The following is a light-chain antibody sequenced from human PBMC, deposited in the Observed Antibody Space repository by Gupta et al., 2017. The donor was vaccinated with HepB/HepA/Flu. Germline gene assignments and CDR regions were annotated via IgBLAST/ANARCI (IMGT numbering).Light chain of an antibody. J-gene: IGLJ2*01. V-gene: IGLV1-44*01. CDR2: SNN. Sequence: QSVLTQPPSASGTPGQRVTISCSGSSSNIGSNTVNWYQQLPGTAPKLLIYSNNQPPSGVPDRFSGFKAGPSASLAISGLQSEDEAEYYCAAWDDSLNAREVFGGGTKLTVL. CDR3: AAWDDSLNAREV. CDR1: SSNIGSNT.